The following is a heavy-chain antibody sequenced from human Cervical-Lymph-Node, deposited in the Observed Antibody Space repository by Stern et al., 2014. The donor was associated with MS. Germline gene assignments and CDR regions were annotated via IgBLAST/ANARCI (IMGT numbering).Heavy chain of an antibody. CDR1: GFSFSDYY. CDR3: ARDETGSYLH. J-gene: IGHJ3*01. V-gene: IGHV3-72*01. Sequence: EVHLVESGGGLVQPGGSLRLSCAASGFSFSDYYMDWVRQAPGKGLEWVGRTKNKAGGYAPEYAASVIGRFTISRDNSKNSLYLQMNSLKTEDTAVYYCARDETGSYLHWGQGTVVTVSS. D-gene: IGHD1-26*01. CDR2: TKNKAGGYAP.